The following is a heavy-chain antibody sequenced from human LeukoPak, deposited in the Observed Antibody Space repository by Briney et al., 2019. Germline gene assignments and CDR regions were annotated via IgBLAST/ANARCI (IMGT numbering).Heavy chain of an antibody. J-gene: IGHJ5*02. V-gene: IGHV1-18*01. Sequence: ASVKVSCKASGYTFTSYGISWVRQAPRQGLEWMGWITGYNANAKYAQNLQGRVTMTTDTSTSTAYMDLRSLRSDDTAVYYCARVYYYDSSGHNWFDPWGQGTLVTVSS. CDR2: ITGYNANA. D-gene: IGHD3-22*01. CDR3: ARVYYYDSSGHNWFDP. CDR1: GYTFTSYG.